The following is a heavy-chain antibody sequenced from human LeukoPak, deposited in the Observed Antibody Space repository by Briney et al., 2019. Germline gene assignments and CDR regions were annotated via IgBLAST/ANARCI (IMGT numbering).Heavy chain of an antibody. CDR2: ISSSSSTI. V-gene: IGHV3-48*01. D-gene: IGHD3-3*01. J-gene: IGHJ4*02. CDR3: ANGVDY. CDR1: GFTFSSYW. Sequence: GGSLRLSCAASGFTFSSYWMSWVRQAPGKGLEWVSYISSSSSTIYYADSVKGRFTISRDNAKNSLYLQMNSLRAEDTAVYYCANGVDYWGQGTLVTVSS.